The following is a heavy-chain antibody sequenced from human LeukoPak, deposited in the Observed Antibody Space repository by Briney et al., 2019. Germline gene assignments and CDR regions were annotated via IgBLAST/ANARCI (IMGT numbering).Heavy chain of an antibody. V-gene: IGHV3-74*01. CDR3: AKSVAIYFYYGLDV. D-gene: IGHD3-3*01. Sequence: GGSLRLSCAASGFALVRDWMHWVRQAPGKGLEWVSRINPDGSITDYADSVKGRFTISRDNSKNTLFLQMNSLRVEDTAPYYCAKSVAIYFYYGLDVWGQGTTVTVSS. CDR1: GFALVRDW. J-gene: IGHJ6*02. CDR2: INPDGSIT.